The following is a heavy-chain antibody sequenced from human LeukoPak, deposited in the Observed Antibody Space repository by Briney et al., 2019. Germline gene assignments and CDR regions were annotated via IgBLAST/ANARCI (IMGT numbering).Heavy chain of an antibody. CDR3: ARAYSSSFAPFDY. V-gene: IGHV4-61*02. J-gene: IGHJ4*02. Sequence: SETLSLTCTVSGGSISSGSYYWSWIRQPAGKGLEWIVRIYTSGSTNYNPSLKSRVTISVDTSKNQFSLKLSSMTAADTAVYYCARAYSSSFAPFDYWGQGTLVTVSS. CDR2: IYTSGST. CDR1: GGSISSGSYY. D-gene: IGHD6-6*01.